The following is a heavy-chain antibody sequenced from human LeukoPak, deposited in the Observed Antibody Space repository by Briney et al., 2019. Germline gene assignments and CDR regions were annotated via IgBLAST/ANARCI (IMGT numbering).Heavy chain of an antibody. CDR3: AREDTYYYGSGGDY. J-gene: IGHJ4*02. Sequence: GESLKISCKGSGYSFTSYWIGWVRQAPGKGLEWVSYISSSSSTIYYADSVKGRFTISRDNAKNSLYLQMNSLRAEDTAVYYCAREDTYYYGSGGDYWGQGTLVTVS. CDR1: GYSFTSYW. CDR2: ISSSSSTI. D-gene: IGHD3-10*01. V-gene: IGHV3-48*04.